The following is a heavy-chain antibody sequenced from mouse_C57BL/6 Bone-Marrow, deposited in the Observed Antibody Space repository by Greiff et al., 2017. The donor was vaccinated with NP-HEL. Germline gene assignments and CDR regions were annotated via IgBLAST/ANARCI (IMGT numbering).Heavy chain of an antibody. J-gene: IGHJ3*01. CDR2: IYPGDGDT. CDR1: GYAFSSYW. Sequence: VMLVESGAELVKPGASVKISCKASGYAFSSYWMNWVKQRPGKGLEWIGQIYPGDGDTNYNGKFKGKATLTADKSSSTAYMQLSSLNSEDSAVYFCARGSIYDGYYVAWFAYWGQGTLVTVSA. V-gene: IGHV1-80*01. CDR3: ARGSIYDGYYVAWFAY. D-gene: IGHD2-3*01.